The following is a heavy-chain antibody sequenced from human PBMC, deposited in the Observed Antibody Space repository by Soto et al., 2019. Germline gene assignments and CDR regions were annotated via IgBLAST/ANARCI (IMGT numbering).Heavy chain of an antibody. CDR2: IIPIFGTA. CDR3: ARGSIVVVPAAMPDAYYYYGMDV. D-gene: IGHD2-2*01. Sequence: SVKVSCKASGGTFSSYAISWVRQAPGQGLEWMGGIIPIFGTANYAQKFQGRVTITADESTSTAYMELSSLRSEDTAVYYCARGSIVVVPAAMPDAYYYYGMDVWGQGTMVTVSS. V-gene: IGHV1-69*13. J-gene: IGHJ6*02. CDR1: GGTFSSYA.